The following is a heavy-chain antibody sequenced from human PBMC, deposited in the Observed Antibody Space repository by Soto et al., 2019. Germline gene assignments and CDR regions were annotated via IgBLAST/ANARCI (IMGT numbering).Heavy chain of an antibody. J-gene: IGHJ4*02. Sequence: ASVKGSCKASGGTFSGYAISWVGQAPGQGLEWMGGIIPIFGTANYAQKFQGRVTITADESTSTAYMELSSLRSEDTAVYYCARVKADSSGYPYYFDYWGQGTLVTVSS. CDR3: ARVKADSSGYPYYFDY. CDR1: GGTFSGYA. V-gene: IGHV1-69*13. D-gene: IGHD3-22*01. CDR2: IIPIFGTA.